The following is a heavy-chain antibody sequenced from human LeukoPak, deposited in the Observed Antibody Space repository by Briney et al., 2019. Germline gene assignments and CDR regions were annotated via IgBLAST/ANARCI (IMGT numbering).Heavy chain of an antibody. V-gene: IGHV4-34*01. D-gene: IGHD3-22*01. Sequence: SETLSLTCAVYGGSFSGYYWSWIRQLPGKGLEWIGEINHSGSTNYNPSLKSRVTISVDTSKNQFSLKLSSVTAADTAVYYCARGNRYYYDSSGTDYWGQGTLVTVSS. CDR1: GGSFSGYY. J-gene: IGHJ4*02. CDR2: INHSGST. CDR3: ARGNRYYYDSSGTDY.